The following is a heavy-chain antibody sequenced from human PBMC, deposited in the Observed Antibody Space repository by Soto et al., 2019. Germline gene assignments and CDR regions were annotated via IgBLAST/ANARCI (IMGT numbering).Heavy chain of an antibody. D-gene: IGHD6-13*01. CDR1: GGTFSSYF. V-gene: IGHV1-69*13. J-gene: IGHJ6*02. CDR2: IIPVFGTG. CDR3: ARETPPAEAAYYYYGLDV. Sequence: SVKVSCKVSGGTFSSYFINWVRQAPGQGLEWVGGIIPVFGTGSYAEKFQGRVTITADESTSTAYMELSRLRSDDTAVYYCARETPPAEAAYYYYGLDVWGQGTTVTVSS.